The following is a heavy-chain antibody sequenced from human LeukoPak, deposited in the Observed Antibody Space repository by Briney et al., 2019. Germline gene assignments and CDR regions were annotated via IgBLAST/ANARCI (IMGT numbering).Heavy chain of an antibody. D-gene: IGHD3-22*01. CDR3: ARTASSGYYYGVDY. CDR2: ISGSGGST. J-gene: IGHJ4*02. Sequence: GGSLRLSCAASGFTFSSYAMSWVRQAPGKGLEWVSAISGSGGSTYYADSVKGRFTIPRDNSKNTLYLQMNSLRAEDTAVYYCARTASSGYYYGVDYWGQGTLVTVSS. V-gene: IGHV3-23*01. CDR1: GFTFSSYA.